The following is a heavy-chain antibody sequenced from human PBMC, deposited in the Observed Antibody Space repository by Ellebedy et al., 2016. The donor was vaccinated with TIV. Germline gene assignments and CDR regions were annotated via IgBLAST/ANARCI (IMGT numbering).Heavy chain of an antibody. Sequence: MPSETLSLTCNVSGYSIKNGYYWGWIRQPPGKGLEWIGSIFHTGSTLYTPSLKSRVTISVDLSKNHFSLNLNSVTAADTAVYYCARDRGGLRSSGTYATWGQGTLVTVSS. CDR3: ARDRGGLRSSGTYAT. CDR1: GYSIKNGYY. CDR2: IFHTGST. D-gene: IGHD1-26*01. V-gene: IGHV4-38-2*02. J-gene: IGHJ5*02.